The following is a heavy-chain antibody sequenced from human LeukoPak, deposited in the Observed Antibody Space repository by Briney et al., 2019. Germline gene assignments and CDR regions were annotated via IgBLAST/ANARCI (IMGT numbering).Heavy chain of an antibody. Sequence: ASVKDSCKASGGTFSSYAISWVRQAPGQGLEWMGRIIPILGIANYAQKFQGRVTITADKSTSTAYMELSSLRSEDTAVYYCAREGIAAAGTPIYYYYGMDVWGQGTTVTVSS. CDR1: GGTFSSYA. D-gene: IGHD6-13*01. J-gene: IGHJ6*02. V-gene: IGHV1-69*04. CDR3: AREGIAAAGTPIYYYYGMDV. CDR2: IIPILGIA.